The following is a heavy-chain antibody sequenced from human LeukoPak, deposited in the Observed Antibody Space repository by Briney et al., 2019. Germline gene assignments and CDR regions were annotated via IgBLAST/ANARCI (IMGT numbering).Heavy chain of an antibody. V-gene: IGHV4-34*01. CDR2: INHSEDT. CDR3: ARGRSTDV. CDR1: GGSFSDYY. Sequence: SESLSLTCAVYGGSFSDYYWSWIRQPPGKGLEWIGEINHSEDTNYNPSLKSRVTISVDTSKNQFSLKLSSVTAADTAVYYCARGRSTDVWGQGTTVTVSS. D-gene: IGHD5/OR15-5a*01. J-gene: IGHJ6*02.